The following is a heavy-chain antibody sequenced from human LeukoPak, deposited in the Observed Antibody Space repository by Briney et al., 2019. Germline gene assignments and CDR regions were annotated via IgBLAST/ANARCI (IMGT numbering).Heavy chain of an antibody. Sequence: ASVKVSCKASGYTFTNYYLHWVRQAPGQELEWMGIIKPSDAITRYAQKFQGRVTMTRDTSTSTVYMELSSLRSEDTAVYYCAREQSGGKFDYWGQGTLVTVSS. CDR1: GYTFTNYY. D-gene: IGHD1-26*01. V-gene: IGHV1-46*01. J-gene: IGHJ4*02. CDR2: IKPSDAIT. CDR3: AREQSGGKFDY.